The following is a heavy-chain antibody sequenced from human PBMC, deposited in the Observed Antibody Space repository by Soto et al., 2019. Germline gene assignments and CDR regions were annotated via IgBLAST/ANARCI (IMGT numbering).Heavy chain of an antibody. CDR1: GFTFSSYA. V-gene: IGHV3-23*01. CDR3: AKVAVVVTATHPDACDI. D-gene: IGHD2-21*02. Sequence: EVQLLESGGGLVQPGGSLRLSCAASGFTFSSYAMSWVRQAPGKGLEWVSASSGSGGSTYYADSVKGRFTISRDNSKNTLYLQMNSLRAEDTAVYYCAKVAVVVTATHPDACDIWGQGTMVTVSS. J-gene: IGHJ3*02. CDR2: SSGSGGST.